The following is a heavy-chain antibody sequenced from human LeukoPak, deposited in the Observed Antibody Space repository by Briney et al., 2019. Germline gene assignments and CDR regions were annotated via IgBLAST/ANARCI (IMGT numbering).Heavy chain of an antibody. V-gene: IGHV3-30*03. CDR2: ISYDLSTT. J-gene: IGHJ4*02. D-gene: IGHD5-12*01. CDR1: GFTFSSYG. CDR3: ASDYEGFEH. Sequence: GGSLRLSCAASGFTFSSYGIHWVRQAPGKGLEWVAVISYDLSTTDYAGSVKGRFTISRDNSKKTLFLEMNSLTSDDTALYNCASDYEGFEHWGQGALVIVSS.